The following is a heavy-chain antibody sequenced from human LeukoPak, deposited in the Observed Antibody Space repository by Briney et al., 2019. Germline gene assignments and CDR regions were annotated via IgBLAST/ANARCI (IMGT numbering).Heavy chain of an antibody. Sequence: GGSLRLSCAASGFTLSSYNMTWVRQAPGKGLEWVAYISSSSSSIYYADSVRGRFTISRDNAKNSLYLEMNSLRDEDTAVYYCATSRGYDFDYWGQGTLVTVSS. D-gene: IGHD2-15*01. CDR3: ATSRGYDFDY. J-gene: IGHJ4*02. V-gene: IGHV3-48*02. CDR1: GFTLSSYN. CDR2: ISSSSSSI.